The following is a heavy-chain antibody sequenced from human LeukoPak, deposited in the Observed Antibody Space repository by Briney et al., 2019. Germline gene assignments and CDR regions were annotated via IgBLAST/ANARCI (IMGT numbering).Heavy chain of an antibody. D-gene: IGHD5-18*01. Sequence: GGSLRLSCAASGFTCSSYEMNWVRQAPGKGLEWVSYISSSGSTIYYADSVKGRFTTSRDNAKNSLYLQMNSLRAEDTAVYYCARTGAGYSYGYLFWDYWGQGTLVTVSS. CDR3: ARTGAGYSYGYLFWDY. CDR2: ISSSGSTI. CDR1: GFTCSSYE. V-gene: IGHV3-48*03. J-gene: IGHJ4*02.